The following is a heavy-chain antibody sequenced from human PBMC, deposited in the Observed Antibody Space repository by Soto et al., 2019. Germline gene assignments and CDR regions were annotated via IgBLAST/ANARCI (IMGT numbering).Heavy chain of an antibody. Sequence: GGSLRLSCAASGFTFSSYGMHWVRQAPGKGLEWVAVISYDGSNKYYADSVKGRFTISRDNSKNTLYLQMNSLRAEDTAVYYCAKDRGYKGYYYYGMDVWGQGTTVTVSS. CDR2: ISYDGSNK. J-gene: IGHJ6*02. V-gene: IGHV3-30*18. D-gene: IGHD2-2*02. CDR1: GFTFSSYG. CDR3: AKDRGYKGYYYYGMDV.